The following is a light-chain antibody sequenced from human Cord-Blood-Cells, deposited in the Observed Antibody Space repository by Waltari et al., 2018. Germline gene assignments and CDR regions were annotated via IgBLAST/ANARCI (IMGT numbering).Light chain of an antibody. CDR3: RQLNSYPRT. V-gene: IGKV1-9*01. CDR2: AES. Sequence: DTHLTHSPCFLSAFAGDRVTNTCRASQGISCYLAWYQQKPGTAPKIPTYAESTSQSGVPSRFSGSGSETESTLTISSLQPDDFATFDCRQLNSYPRTFNQGTKVEIK. J-gene: IGKJ1*01. CDR1: QGISCY.